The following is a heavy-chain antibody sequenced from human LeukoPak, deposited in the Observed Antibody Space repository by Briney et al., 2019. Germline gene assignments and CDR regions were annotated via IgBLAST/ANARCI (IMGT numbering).Heavy chain of an antibody. CDR1: GYTFTSYG. Sequence: ASVKVSCKASGYTFTSYGISWVRQAPGRGLEWMGWISAYNGNTNYAQKLQGRVTMTTDTSTSTAYMELRSLRSDDTAVYYCARDRESRGYRDYWGQGTLVTVSS. V-gene: IGHV1-18*01. D-gene: IGHD5-24*01. J-gene: IGHJ4*02. CDR2: ISAYNGNT. CDR3: ARDRESRGYRDY.